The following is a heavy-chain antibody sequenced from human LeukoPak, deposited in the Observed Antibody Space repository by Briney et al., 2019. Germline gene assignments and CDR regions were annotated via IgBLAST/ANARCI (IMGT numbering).Heavy chain of an antibody. V-gene: IGHV3-21*01. Sequence: TGGSLRLSCAASGFTFSSYSMNWVRQAPGKGLEWVSSISSSSSYIYYVDSVKGRFTISRDNAKNSLYLQMNSLRAEDTAVYYCASQPGKGGPEVDIWGQGTMVTVSS. CDR1: GFTFSSYS. CDR2: ISSSSSYI. CDR3: ASQPGKGGPEVDI. J-gene: IGHJ3*02. D-gene: IGHD1-14*01.